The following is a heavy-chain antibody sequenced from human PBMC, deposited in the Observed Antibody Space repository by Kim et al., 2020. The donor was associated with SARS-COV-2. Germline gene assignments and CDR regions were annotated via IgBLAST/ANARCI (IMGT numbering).Heavy chain of an antibody. D-gene: IGHD6-19*01. Sequence: GGSLRLSCAASGFTFSSYVMSWVRQAPGKGLERVSGISSGGGTTYYADSVKGRFTVSRDNSKNTVYLQMNNLRVEDTAVYYCAKKYLARAGSDPFDSWGQGTLVTVSS. CDR1: GFTFSSYV. V-gene: IGHV3-23*01. CDR2: ISSGGGTT. CDR3: AKKYLARAGSDPFDS. J-gene: IGHJ4*02.